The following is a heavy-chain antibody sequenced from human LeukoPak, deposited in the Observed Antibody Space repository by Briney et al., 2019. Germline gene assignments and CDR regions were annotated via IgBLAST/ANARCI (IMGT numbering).Heavy chain of an antibody. D-gene: IGHD2-15*01. CDR3: ARGSSVVVVAAMDY. V-gene: IGHV1-8*01. J-gene: IGHJ4*02. CDR1: GYTFTSYD. Sequence: ASVKVSCKASGYTFTSYDINWVRQATGQGLEWMGWMNPNSGNTGYAQKFQGRVTITADKSTSTAYMELSSLRSEDTAVYYCARGSSVVVVAAMDYWGQGTLVTVSS. CDR2: MNPNSGNT.